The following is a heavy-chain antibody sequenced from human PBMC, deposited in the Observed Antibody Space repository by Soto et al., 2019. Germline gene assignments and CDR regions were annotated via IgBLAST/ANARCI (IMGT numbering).Heavy chain of an antibody. CDR2: IKSKTDGGTT. CDR3: TTGELYYDVWSGYYTVPYYFDY. Sequence: GGSLRLSCAASGFTFSNAWMNWVRQAPGKGLEWVGRIKSKTDGGTTDYAAPVKGRFTISRDDSKNTLYLQMNSLKTEDTAVYYCTTGELYYDVWSGYYTVPYYFDYRGQRTLVTVSS. D-gene: IGHD3-3*01. CDR1: GFTFSNAW. J-gene: IGHJ4*02. V-gene: IGHV3-15*07.